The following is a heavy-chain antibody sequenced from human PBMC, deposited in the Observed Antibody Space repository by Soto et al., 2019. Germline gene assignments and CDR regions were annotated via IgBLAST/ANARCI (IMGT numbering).Heavy chain of an antibody. V-gene: IGHV3-74*01. D-gene: IGHD6-6*01. CDR2: MNSDGSST. CDR3: ASASSSSLPY. J-gene: IGHJ4*02. Sequence: PGGSLRLSCAASGFTFSSYWMHWVRQAPGKGLAWVSRMNSDGSSTSYADSVKGRFTISRDNAKNTLYLQMNSLRAEDTAVYYCASASSSSLPYWGQGTQVTVSS. CDR1: GFTFSSYW.